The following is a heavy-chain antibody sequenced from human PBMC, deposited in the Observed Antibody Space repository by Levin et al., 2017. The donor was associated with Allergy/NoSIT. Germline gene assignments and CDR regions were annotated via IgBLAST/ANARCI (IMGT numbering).Heavy chain of an antibody. Sequence: GGSLRLSCAASGFTFSNYSMNWVRQAPGKGLEWVSSISSRSSNIYYADSVKCRFTISRDNAKNSLYLQMNSLRAEDTAVYYCARDSTAVSSDYWGQGTLVTVSS. CDR2: ISSRSSNI. D-gene: IGHD4-11*01. CDR1: GFTFSNYS. CDR3: ARDSTAVSSDY. J-gene: IGHJ4*02. V-gene: IGHV3-21*01.